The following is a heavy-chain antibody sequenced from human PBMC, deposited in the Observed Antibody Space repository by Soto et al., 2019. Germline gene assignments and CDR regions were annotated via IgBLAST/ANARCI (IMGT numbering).Heavy chain of an antibody. CDR2: ISGSGGST. Sequence: PGGSLRLSCAASGFTFSSYAIIWFRHSPFKGLEWVSAISGSGGSTYYADSAKGRFTISRDNSKNTLYLQMNSLRAEDTAVYYCAKDPVNTIFGVVITSDYWGQGTLVTVSS. J-gene: IGHJ4*02. CDR3: AKDPVNTIFGVVITSDY. CDR1: GFTFSSYA. V-gene: IGHV3-23*01. D-gene: IGHD3-3*01.